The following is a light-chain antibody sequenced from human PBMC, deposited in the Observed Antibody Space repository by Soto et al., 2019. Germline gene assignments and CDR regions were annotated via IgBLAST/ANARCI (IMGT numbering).Light chain of an antibody. Sequence: DIQMTQSPSSLSASVGDRVTITCRASQSMSSYITWYQQKLGKSPTLLIYDASNLRFGVSARFRGIRSETEFTLTNDWVLSDGYASYVCHSIAFGQGTRLEIK. CDR2: DAS. CDR1: QSMSSY. J-gene: IGKJ5*01. CDR3: HSIA. V-gene: IGKV1-39*01.